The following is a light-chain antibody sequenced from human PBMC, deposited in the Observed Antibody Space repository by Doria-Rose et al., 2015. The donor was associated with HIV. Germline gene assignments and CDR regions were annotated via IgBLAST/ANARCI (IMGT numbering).Light chain of an antibody. CDR2: SAS. V-gene: IGKV1-39*01. CDR1: QSISTY. Sequence: TQSPSSLSASVGDRVTITCRASQSISTYLNWYQQEPGKAPKLLIFSASSLQSGVPSTFSGSGSGTDFTLTISSLQPEDFATYFCQQSYNTPYTSAQGTKLEI. CDR3: QQSYNTPYT. J-gene: IGKJ2*01.